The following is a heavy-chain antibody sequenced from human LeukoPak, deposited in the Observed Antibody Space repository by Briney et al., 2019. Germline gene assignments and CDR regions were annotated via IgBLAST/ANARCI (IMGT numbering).Heavy chain of an antibody. J-gene: IGHJ4*02. CDR2: INAGNGNT. CDR3: ATHGYSSGWYYFDY. CDR1: GYTFTSYA. D-gene: IGHD6-19*01. Sequence: ASVKVSCKASGYTFTSYAMHWVRQAPGQRLEWMGWINAGNGNTKYSQKFQGRVTITRDTSASTAYMGLSSLRSEDTAVYYCATHGYSSGWYYFDYWGQGTLVTVSS. V-gene: IGHV1-3*01.